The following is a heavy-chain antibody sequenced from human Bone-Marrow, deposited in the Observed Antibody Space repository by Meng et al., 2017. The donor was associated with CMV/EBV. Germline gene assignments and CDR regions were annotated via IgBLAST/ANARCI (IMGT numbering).Heavy chain of an antibody. V-gene: IGHV3-53*01. CDR3: ARAPSISTWFY. J-gene: IGHJ4*02. D-gene: IGHD6-13*01. Sequence: GESLKISCAASGFTFSNAWMSWVRQAPGKGLEWVSVIYTGGSTFYADSVKGRFTISRDNSKNTLYLQMNSLRAEDTAVYYCARAPSISTWFYWGQGTLVTVSS. CDR1: GFTFSNAW. CDR2: IYTGGST.